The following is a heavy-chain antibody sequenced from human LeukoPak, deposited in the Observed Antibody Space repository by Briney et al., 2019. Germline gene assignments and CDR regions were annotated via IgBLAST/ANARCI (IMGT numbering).Heavy chain of an antibody. V-gene: IGHV3-48*01. Sequence: GGSLRLSCAASGFTFSSYAMSWVRQAPGKGLEWVSHISSSSNTETYADSVKGRFTISRDNARNSLYLQMNSLTAEDTAVYYCARRFDCWGQGTLVTVSS. CDR2: ISSSSNTE. CDR3: ARRFDC. J-gene: IGHJ4*02. CDR1: GFTFSSYA.